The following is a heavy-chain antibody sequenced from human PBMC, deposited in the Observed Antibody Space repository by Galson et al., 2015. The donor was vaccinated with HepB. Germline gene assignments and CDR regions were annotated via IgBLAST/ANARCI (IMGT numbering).Heavy chain of an antibody. Sequence: SLRLSCAASGFTFSSYAMHWVRQAPGKGLEWVAVISYDGSNKYYADSVKGRFTISRDNSKNTLYLQMNSLRAEDTAAYYCAREVGYDILTGYYIGPIWGQGTMVTVSS. J-gene: IGHJ3*02. CDR2: ISYDGSNK. CDR3: AREVGYDILTGYYIGPI. V-gene: IGHV3-30*04. D-gene: IGHD3-9*01. CDR1: GFTFSSYA.